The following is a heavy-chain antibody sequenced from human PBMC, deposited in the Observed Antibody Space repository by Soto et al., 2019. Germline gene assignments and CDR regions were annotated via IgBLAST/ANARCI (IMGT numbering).Heavy chain of an antibody. CDR1: GFTFNSYG. D-gene: IGHD3-10*01. Sequence: QVQLVESGGGVVQPGRSLRLSCAASGFTFNSYGMHWVRQAPGKGLGGVAVISYDGSNKYYGDSVKGRFTISRDNSRNTLFLQMNSLRAEDTDVYYCARGEYYYTSGSPSHYWCQGTLVTVSS. CDR3: ARGEYYYTSGSPSHY. V-gene: IGHV3-33*01. J-gene: IGHJ4*02. CDR2: ISYDGSNK.